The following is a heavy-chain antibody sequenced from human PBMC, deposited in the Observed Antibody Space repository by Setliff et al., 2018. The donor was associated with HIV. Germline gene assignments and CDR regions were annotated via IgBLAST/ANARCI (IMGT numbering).Heavy chain of an antibody. CDR1: GFTFSNYG. Sequence: GGSLRLSCAASGFTFSNYGMQWVRQAPGKGMEWVAIISYHERDSFYADSVKGRFTISRDNSKNMLYLQMNSMRTEDTAVYYCTKPTTVVTSYYFDSWGQGTQVTVSS. CDR2: ISYHERDS. D-gene: IGHD4-17*01. V-gene: IGHV3-30*18. J-gene: IGHJ4*02. CDR3: TKPTTVVTSYYFDS.